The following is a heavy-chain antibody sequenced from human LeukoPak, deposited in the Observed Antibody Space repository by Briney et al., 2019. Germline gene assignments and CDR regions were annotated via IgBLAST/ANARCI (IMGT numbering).Heavy chain of an antibody. CDR3: AKAADNFDM. D-gene: IGHD2-15*01. J-gene: IGHJ3*02. CDR2: ISGSGGST. Sequence: PGGSLRLSCAASGFTFSSYAMSWVRQAPGKGLEWVSAISGSGGSTYYADSVKGRFTISRDNSKNTVYLEVNSLRAEDTALYYCAKAADNFDMWGQGTMVTVSS. CDR1: GFTFSSYA. V-gene: IGHV3-23*01.